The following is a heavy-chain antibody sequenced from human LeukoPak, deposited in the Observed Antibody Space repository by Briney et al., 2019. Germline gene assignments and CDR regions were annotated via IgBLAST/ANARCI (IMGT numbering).Heavy chain of an antibody. V-gene: IGHV3-30*04. CDR2: ISYDESNT. Sequence: GGSLRLSCAASGFTFSSYAMHWVRQAPGKGLEWVALISYDESNTFYADSVKGRFTISRDNSKNTLYLQMNSLRVEDTAVYYCARDGDGDYVFSYYFDYWGQGTLVTASS. CDR1: GFTFSSYA. D-gene: IGHD4-17*01. J-gene: IGHJ4*02. CDR3: ARDGDGDYVFSYYFDY.